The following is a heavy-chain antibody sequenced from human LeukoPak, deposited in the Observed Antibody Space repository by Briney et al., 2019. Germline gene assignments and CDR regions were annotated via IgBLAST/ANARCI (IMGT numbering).Heavy chain of an antibody. CDR3: ARESRGYRYGYFYYYDMDV. D-gene: IGHD5-18*01. CDR2: ISAYNGNI. V-gene: IGHV1-18*01. Sequence: ASVKVSCKASGYTFTGYGISWVRQAPGQGLEWMGWISAYNGNINYAQKFQGRVTMTTDTSTSTAYMELRSLRSDDTAVYYCARESRGYRYGYFYYYDMDVWGQGTTVTVSS. J-gene: IGHJ6*02. CDR1: GYTFTGYG.